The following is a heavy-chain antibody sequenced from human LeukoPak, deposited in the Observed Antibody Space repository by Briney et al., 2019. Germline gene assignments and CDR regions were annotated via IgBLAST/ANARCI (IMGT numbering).Heavy chain of an antibody. CDR1: GFTVSSNY. V-gene: IGHV3-66*01. J-gene: IGHJ4*02. D-gene: IGHD3-22*01. CDR3: ARVFGLDYYDSSGYYGD. Sequence: GGSLRLSCAASGFTVSSNYMSWVRQAPGKGLEWVSFIYSGGSTYYADSVKGRFTISRDNSKNTLYLQMNSLRAEDTAVYYCARVFGLDYYDSSGYYGDWGQGTLVTVSS. CDR2: IYSGGST.